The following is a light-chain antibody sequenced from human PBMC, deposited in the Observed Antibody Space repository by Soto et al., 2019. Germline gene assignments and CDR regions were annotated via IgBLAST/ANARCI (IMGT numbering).Light chain of an antibody. CDR3: QQYGSSPCT. Sequence: EIVLTHSPGTLSLSPAERATLSCRASQSVSSSYLAWYQQKPGQATRLLIYGASSSVTGSPDRFRGSGSGTDFPLTISILAPEDVAVYYCQQYGSSPCTFGQGPKVEIK. CDR2: GAS. V-gene: IGKV3-20*01. J-gene: IGKJ1*01. CDR1: QSVSSSY.